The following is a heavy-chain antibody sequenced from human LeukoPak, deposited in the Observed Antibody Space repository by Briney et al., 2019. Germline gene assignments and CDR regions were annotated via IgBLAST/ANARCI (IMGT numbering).Heavy chain of an antibody. CDR3: AKAPSSYYYYYMDV. CDR2: ISSSGSTI. Sequence: GGSLRLSCAASGFTFSDYYMSWIRQAPGKGLEWVSYISSSGSTIYYADSVKGRFTISRDNAKNSLYLQMNSLRAEDTAVYYCAKAPSSYYYYYMDVRGKGTTVTVSS. J-gene: IGHJ6*03. CDR1: GFTFSDYY. V-gene: IGHV3-11*04.